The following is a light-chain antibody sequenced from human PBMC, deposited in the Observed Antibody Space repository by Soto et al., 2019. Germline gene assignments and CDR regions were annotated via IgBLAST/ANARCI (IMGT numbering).Light chain of an antibody. CDR2: GAS. CDR3: QQTYSTPYT. J-gene: IGKJ2*01. Sequence: DILMTQSQSSLSASVGDRVTITCPASHRISSHVNWYHQRPGKAPTLLIFGASDLQSGVPSRCNDTGSGTEDTLTIRSLQPEDLGTDYCQQTYSTPYTFGQGTTVVIK. V-gene: IGKV1-39*01. CDR1: HRISSH.